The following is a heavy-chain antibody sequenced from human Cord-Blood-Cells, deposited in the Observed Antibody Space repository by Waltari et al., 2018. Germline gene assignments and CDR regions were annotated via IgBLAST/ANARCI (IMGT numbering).Heavy chain of an antibody. V-gene: IGHV4-38-2*01. CDR1: GYSISSGYY. CDR2: IYHSGRT. Sequence: QVQLQESGPGLVKPSETLSLTCAVSGYSISSGYYWGWIRQPPGKGLEWIGSIYHSGRTNCNPSLKSRVTISVDTSKNQFSLKLSSVTAADTAVYYCARLWLRYFDYWGQGTLATVSS. CDR3: ARLWLRYFDY. D-gene: IGHD5-12*01. J-gene: IGHJ4*02.